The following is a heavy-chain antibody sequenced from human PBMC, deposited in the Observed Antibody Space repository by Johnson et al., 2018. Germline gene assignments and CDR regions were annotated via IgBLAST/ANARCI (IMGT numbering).Heavy chain of an antibody. Sequence: VQLGEGGGGLVQPGRSLRLSCAASGFTFDDYAMHWVRQAPGKGLEWVSGLSWNSGSIGYADSVKGRFTISRDNAKNSLYLQMNSLRAEDTALYYCAKDQYDSPLRYFQHWGQGTLVTVSS. V-gene: IGHV3-9*01. CDR2: LSWNSGSI. J-gene: IGHJ1*01. D-gene: IGHD2/OR15-2a*01. CDR1: GFTFDDYA. CDR3: AKDQYDSPLRYFQH.